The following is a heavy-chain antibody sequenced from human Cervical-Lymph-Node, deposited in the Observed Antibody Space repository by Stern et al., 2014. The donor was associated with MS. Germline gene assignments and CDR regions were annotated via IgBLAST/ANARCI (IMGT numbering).Heavy chain of an antibody. J-gene: IGHJ5*02. D-gene: IGHD4-11*01. CDR2: IVVGSGNT. CDR1: GFTFTSSA. V-gene: IGHV1-58*02. CDR3: AADSNYGFDP. Sequence: VQLVQSGPAVKKPGTSVKVSCTASGFTFTSSAIQWVLQARGKRLEWIGWIVVGSGNTNYAQKFQERVTITRDMSTSTAYMELSSLRSEDTAVYYCAADSNYGFDPWGQGTLVTVSS.